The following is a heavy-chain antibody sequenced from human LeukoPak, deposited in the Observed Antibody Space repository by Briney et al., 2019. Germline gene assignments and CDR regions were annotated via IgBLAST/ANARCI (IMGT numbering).Heavy chain of an antibody. J-gene: IGHJ4*02. D-gene: IGHD1-26*01. V-gene: IGHV3-7*03. CDR2: IKQDGSEK. CDR3: ARNLNSGSFYYFDY. CDR1: GFTFSSYW. Sequence: GGSLRLSCAASGFTFSSYWMSWVRQAPGKGLEWVANIKQDGSEKYYVDSVKGRFTISRDNAKNTLSLQMNSLRPEDTALYYCARNLNSGSFYYFDYWGQGTLVTASS.